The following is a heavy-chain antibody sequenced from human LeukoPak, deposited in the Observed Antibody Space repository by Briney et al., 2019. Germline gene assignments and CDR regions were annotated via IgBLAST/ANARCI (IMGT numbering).Heavy chain of an antibody. CDR2: TSSSDSGT. CDR1: GLTFSSYA. J-gene: IGHJ4*02. V-gene: IGHV3-23*01. CDR3: AKAPVTSCRGAYCYPFDS. Sequence: GGSLRLSCAASGLTFSSYAMSWVRQAPGKGLEWVSATSSSDSGTYYADSVRGRFTISRDNSKNTLYLHMKSLRAEDAAVYYCAKAPVTSCRGAYCYPFDSWGQGTVVTVSS. D-gene: IGHD2-21*01.